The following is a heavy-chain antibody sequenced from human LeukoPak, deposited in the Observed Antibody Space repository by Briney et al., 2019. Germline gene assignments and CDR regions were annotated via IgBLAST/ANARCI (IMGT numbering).Heavy chain of an antibody. CDR2: INTDSGGT. CDR3: ARQYNFGFDY. CDR1: RYTFTAYY. V-gene: IGHV1-2*06. Sequence: ASVKVFCKASRYTFTAYYMHWVRQAPGQGLEWMGRINTDSGGTSYAQRFQGRVTMTRDASINTAYMELSRLRSDDTALYYCARQYNFGFDYWGQGTLVTVSS. J-gene: IGHJ4*02. D-gene: IGHD2/OR15-2a*01.